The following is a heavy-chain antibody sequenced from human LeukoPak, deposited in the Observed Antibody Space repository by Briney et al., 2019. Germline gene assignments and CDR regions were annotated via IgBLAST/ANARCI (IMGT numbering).Heavy chain of an antibody. D-gene: IGHD3-10*01. V-gene: IGHV4-28*05. CDR2: IYYTGII. J-gene: IGHJ4*02. CDR1: GYFISNGNW. CDR3: ASADYYRIDF. Sequence: SETLSLTCAVSGYFISNGNWWGWIRQPPGQGLEWIGYIYYTGIIYYDPSLKSRVTMSLDTSKNQFSLKLTSVTAADTSVYFCASADYYRIDFWGQGTLVTVSS.